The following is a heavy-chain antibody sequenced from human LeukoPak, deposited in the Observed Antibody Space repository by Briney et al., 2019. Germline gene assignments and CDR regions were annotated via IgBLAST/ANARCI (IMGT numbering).Heavy chain of an antibody. D-gene: IGHD3-10*01. Sequence: PGGSLRLSCAASGFTFSSYGMHWVRQAPGKGLEWVAFIRYDGSNKYYADSVKGRFTISRDNSKDTLYLQMNSLRAEDTAVYYCARLSYGSGSYSLRVYYYYYMDVWGKGTTVTISS. CDR2: IRYDGSNK. J-gene: IGHJ6*03. CDR1: GFTFSSYG. V-gene: IGHV3-30*02. CDR3: ARLSYGSGSYSLRVYYYYYMDV.